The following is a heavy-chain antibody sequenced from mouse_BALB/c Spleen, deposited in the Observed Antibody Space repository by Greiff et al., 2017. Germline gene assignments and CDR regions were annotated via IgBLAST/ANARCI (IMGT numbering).Heavy chain of an antibody. V-gene: IGHV14-4*02. J-gene: IGHJ2*01. Sequence: EVKLVESGAELVRSGASVKLSCTASGFNIKDYYMHWVKQRPEQGLEWIGWIDPENGDTEYAPKFQGKATMTADTSSNTAYLQLSSLTSEDTAVYYCNASLLRKSDYGGQGTTLTVSS. D-gene: IGHD6-5*01. CDR1: GFNIKDYY. CDR2: IDPENGDT. CDR3: NASLLRKSDY.